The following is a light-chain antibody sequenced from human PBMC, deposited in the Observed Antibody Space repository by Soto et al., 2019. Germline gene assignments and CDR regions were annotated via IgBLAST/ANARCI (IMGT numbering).Light chain of an antibody. J-gene: IGLJ3*02. CDR2: YDD. V-gene: IGLV1-36*01. Sequence: QSVLTQPPSVSGAPRQRVTISCSGSNSNIGNNEVNWYQQFPGKAPKLLIYYDDLRPSGVSARFSGSKSGASASLAISGLQSEDEAVYYCAAWDDSLNGVVFGGGTKPTVL. CDR1: NSNIGNNE. CDR3: AAWDDSLNGVV.